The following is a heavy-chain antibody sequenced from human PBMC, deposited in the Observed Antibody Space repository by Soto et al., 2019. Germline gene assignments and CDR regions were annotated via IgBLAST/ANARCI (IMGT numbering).Heavy chain of an antibody. V-gene: IGHV2-5*02. CDR1: GFSLSTSGVG. J-gene: IGHJ6*02. D-gene: IGHD2-15*01. CDR3: AHRAGRDYYDGMDV. Sequence: QITLKESGPTLVKPTQTLTLTCTFSGFSLSTSGVGVGWIRQPPGKALEWLALIYWDDDKRYSPSLKSRLTTTKDTSKHQVVLTMTNMDPVDTATYYCAHRAGRDYYDGMDVWGQGTTVTVSS. CDR2: IYWDDDK.